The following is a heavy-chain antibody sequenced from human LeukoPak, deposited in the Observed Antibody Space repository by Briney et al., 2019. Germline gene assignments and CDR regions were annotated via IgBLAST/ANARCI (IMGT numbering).Heavy chain of an antibody. Sequence: ASVNVSCMASGYTFTTYGISWVRQARGQGLEWMGWISGYNGNTNYGQKFQGRVTVTTDKSTSTAYMELRSLRSDDTAVYYCARGGGSGSNGMDVWGQGTTVTVSS. CDR2: ISGYNGNT. V-gene: IGHV1-18*01. CDR3: ARGGGSGSNGMDV. CDR1: GYTFTTYG. J-gene: IGHJ6*02. D-gene: IGHD3-10*01.